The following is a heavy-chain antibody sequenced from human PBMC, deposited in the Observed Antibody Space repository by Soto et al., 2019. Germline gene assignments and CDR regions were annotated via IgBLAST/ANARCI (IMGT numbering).Heavy chain of an antibody. Sequence: GGSLRLSCAASGFTFSNAWMNWVRQAPGKGLEWVGRIKSKTDGGTTDYAAPVKGRFTISRDDSKNTLYLQMNSLKTEDTAVYYCTTDAVRYYCDSSGYLFDYWGQGTLVTVSS. D-gene: IGHD3-22*01. CDR2: IKSKTDGGTT. V-gene: IGHV3-15*07. CDR1: GFTFSNAW. J-gene: IGHJ4*02. CDR3: TTDAVRYYCDSSGYLFDY.